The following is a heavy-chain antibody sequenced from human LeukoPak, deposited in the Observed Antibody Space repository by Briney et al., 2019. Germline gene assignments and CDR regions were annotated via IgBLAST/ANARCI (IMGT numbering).Heavy chain of an antibody. CDR1: GGSXSDYS. V-gene: IGHV1-69*08. Sequence: SVKVSCKASGGSXSDYSISWVRQAPGQGLEWMGRIIAILDTAHYAQKFQGRFTITADKSTTTVYMELSSLRSDDTAVYYCVRSGYDYDWFDPWGQGTLVTVSS. CDR2: IIAILDTA. J-gene: IGHJ5*02. D-gene: IGHD5-12*01. CDR3: VRSGYDYDWFDP.